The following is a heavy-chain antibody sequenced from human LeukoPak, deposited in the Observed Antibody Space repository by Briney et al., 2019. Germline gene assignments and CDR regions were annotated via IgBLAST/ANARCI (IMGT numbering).Heavy chain of an antibody. CDR2: INENGRSA. D-gene: IGHD3-16*01. CDR3: ARLEEDVWGSYQESWFDP. Sequence: PGGSLRLSCSASGFTFDAHGMNWVRQVPGKGLEWVSGINENGRSAHYADSVKGRFTISRDNDKSSLYLQMNSLRAEDTALYYCARLEEDVWGSYQESWFDPWGQGTLVTVSS. V-gene: IGHV3-20*04. CDR1: GFTFDAHG. J-gene: IGHJ5*02.